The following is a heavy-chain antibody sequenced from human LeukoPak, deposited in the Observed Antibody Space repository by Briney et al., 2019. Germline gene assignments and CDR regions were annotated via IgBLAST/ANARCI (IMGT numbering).Heavy chain of an antibody. CDR2: ISGSGGGI. J-gene: IGHJ4*02. D-gene: IGHD3-22*01. V-gene: IGHV3-23*01. Sequence: GGSLRLSCAASGFTFSSYAMSWVRQAPGKGLEWVSTISGSGGGIEYAEYGKGRFTISRDKTKNTMYLQVNSLRDEVKSVYDCAEAPGHDSSGYYFGSVDYCGQGPLVLVTA. CDR1: GFTFSSYA. CDR3: AEAPGHDSSGYYFGSVDY.